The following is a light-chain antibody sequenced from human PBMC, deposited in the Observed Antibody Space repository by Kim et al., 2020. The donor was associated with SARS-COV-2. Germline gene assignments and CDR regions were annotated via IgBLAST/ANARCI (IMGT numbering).Light chain of an antibody. Sequence: SPGQTASITCSGDKLGDKYASGYQQKPGQSPVLVSYQDSKRPSGIPERFSGSNSGNTATRTISGTQAMDEADYYCQAWDSSTHWVFGGGTKLTVL. V-gene: IGLV3-1*01. CDR1: KLGDKY. CDR2: QDS. J-gene: IGLJ3*02. CDR3: QAWDSSTHWV.